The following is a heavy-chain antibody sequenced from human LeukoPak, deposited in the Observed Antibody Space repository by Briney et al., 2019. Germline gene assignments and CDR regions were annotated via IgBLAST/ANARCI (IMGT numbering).Heavy chain of an antibody. D-gene: IGHD5-18*01. CDR1: GFTFSSYG. CDR3: ATHHLDTAMVLYYFDY. CDR2: IRYDGSNK. V-gene: IGHV3-30*02. J-gene: IGHJ4*02. Sequence: GGSLRLSCAASGFTFSSYGMHWVRQAPGKGLEWVAFIRYDGSNKYYADSVKGRFTISRDNSKNTLYLQMNSLRAEDTAVYYCATHHLDTAMVLYYFDYWGQGTLVTVSS.